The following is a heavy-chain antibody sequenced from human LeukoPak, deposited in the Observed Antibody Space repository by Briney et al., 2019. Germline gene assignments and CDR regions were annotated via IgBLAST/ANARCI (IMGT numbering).Heavy chain of an antibody. CDR1: GGSISSGDYY. D-gene: IGHD5-18*01. CDR3: ARVFGTAMGYYMDV. CDR2: IYYSGST. Sequence: SETLSLTCTVSGGSISSGDYYWSWIRQPPGKGLEWIGYIYYSGSTYYNPSLKSRVTISVDTSKNQFSLKLSSVTAADTAVYYCARVFGTAMGYYMDVWGKGTTVTVSS. V-gene: IGHV4-30-4*02. J-gene: IGHJ6*03.